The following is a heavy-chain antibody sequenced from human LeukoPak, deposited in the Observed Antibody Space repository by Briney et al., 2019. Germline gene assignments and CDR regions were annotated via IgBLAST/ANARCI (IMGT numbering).Heavy chain of an antibody. CDR3: ARDLTRDGYNHDIRYGMDV. CDR2: IIPIFGTA. D-gene: IGHD5-24*01. V-gene: IGHV1-69*06. CDR1: GGTFSSYA. Sequence: ASVKVSCKASGGTFSSYAISWVRQAPGQGLEWMGGIIPIFGTANYAQKFQGRVTITADKSTSTAYMELSSLRSEDTAVYYCARDLTRDGYNHDIRYGMDVWGQGTTVTVSS. J-gene: IGHJ6*02.